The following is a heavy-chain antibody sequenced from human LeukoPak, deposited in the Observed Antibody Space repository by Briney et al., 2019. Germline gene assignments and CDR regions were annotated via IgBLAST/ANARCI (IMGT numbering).Heavy chain of an antibody. D-gene: IGHD3-22*01. V-gene: IGHV4-59*12. Sequence: PSETLSLTCTVSGGSISSYYWSWIRQPPGKGLEWIGYIYYSGSTYYSPSLKSRVTISVDTSKNQFSLKLSSVTAADTAVFYCARRTGTYYYDSSGYSPWRYYFDYWGQGTLVTVSS. CDR1: GGSISSYY. CDR3: ARRTGTYYYDSSGYSPWRYYFDY. CDR2: IYYSGST. J-gene: IGHJ4*02.